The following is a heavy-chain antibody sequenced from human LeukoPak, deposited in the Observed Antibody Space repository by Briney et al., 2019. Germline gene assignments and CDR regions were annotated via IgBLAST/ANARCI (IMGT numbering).Heavy chain of an antibody. Sequence: VASVKVSCKASGGTFSSYDFSWVRQAPGQGLEWMGGIMPIFRTANYAQKFRGRVTITADKSTSTAYTELSSLRSEDTAVYYCATGRTDIVVVPATLRNYYFDYWGQGTLVTVSS. D-gene: IGHD2-2*01. CDR2: IMPIFRTA. CDR3: ATGRTDIVVVPATLRNYYFDY. V-gene: IGHV1-69*06. CDR1: GGTFSSYD. J-gene: IGHJ4*02.